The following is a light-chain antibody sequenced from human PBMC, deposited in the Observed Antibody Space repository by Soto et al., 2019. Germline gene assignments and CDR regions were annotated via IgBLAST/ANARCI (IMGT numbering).Light chain of an antibody. J-gene: IGLJ3*02. CDR2: GNN. CDR3: AAWDDSLKGPV. CDR1: SSNIGGNT. Sequence: QSVLTQPPSTSGTPGQRVTMSCSGSSSNIGGNTVNWYQQLPGTAPKLLIYGNNQRPSGVPDRFSGSKSGTSASLAISGRQSEDEADYHCAAWDDSLKGPVFGGGTKLTVL. V-gene: IGLV1-44*01.